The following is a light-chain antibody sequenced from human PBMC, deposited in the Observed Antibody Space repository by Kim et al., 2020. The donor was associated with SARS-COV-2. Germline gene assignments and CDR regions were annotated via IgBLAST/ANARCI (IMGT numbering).Light chain of an antibody. CDR1: SGSIASNY. CDR2: EDN. Sequence: KTVTSACTRSSGSIASNYVQWYQQRPRSAPTTVIYEDNQRPSGVPDRFSGSIDSSSNSASLTISGLKTEDEADYYCQSYDSSNHVVFGGGTQLTVL. CDR3: QSYDSSNHVV. J-gene: IGLJ2*01. V-gene: IGLV6-57*03.